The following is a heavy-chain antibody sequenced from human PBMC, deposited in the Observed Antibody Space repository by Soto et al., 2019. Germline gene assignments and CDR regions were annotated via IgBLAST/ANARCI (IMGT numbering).Heavy chain of an antibody. V-gene: IGHV3-23*01. CDR1: GFTFSSYA. J-gene: IGHJ4*02. CDR3: AKDRVVAATQSFDY. Sequence: EVQLLESGGGLVQPGGSLRLSCGASGFTFSSYAMNWVRQAPGKGPDWVSTISGSGGNTYYADSVKSRFTISRDISKNTLYLQMNSLGAADTAIYYCAKDRVVAATQSFDYLGQGSLVTVCS. D-gene: IGHD2-15*01. CDR2: ISGSGGNT.